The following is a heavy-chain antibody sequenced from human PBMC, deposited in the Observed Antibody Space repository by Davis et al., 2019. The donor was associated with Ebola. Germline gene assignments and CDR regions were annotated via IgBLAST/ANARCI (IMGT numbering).Heavy chain of an antibody. D-gene: IGHD2-2*01. J-gene: IGHJ6*03. V-gene: IGHV5-51*01. CDR2: IYPRDSDN. Sequence: GESLKISCKGSGYTFTSYWIGWVRQVPGKGLEWMGIIYPRDSDNTYSLSFQGQATISADKSISTAYLQWSSLKASDTAIYYCARKSLSSHMDVWGKGTTVIVSS. CDR1: GYTFTSYW. CDR3: ARKSLSSHMDV.